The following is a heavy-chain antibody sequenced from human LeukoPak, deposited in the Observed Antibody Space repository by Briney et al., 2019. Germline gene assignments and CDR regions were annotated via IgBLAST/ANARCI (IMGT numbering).Heavy chain of an antibody. J-gene: IGHJ4*02. CDR1: GFTFGDYA. CDR2: IRSKAYGGTT. D-gene: IGHD2-15*01. Sequence: GGSLRLSCTASGFTFGDYAMSWFRQAPGKGLEWVGFIRSKAYGGTTEYAASVKGRFTISRDDSKSIAYLKMNSLKTEDTAVYYCTRRTRGGRYYFDYWGQGTLVTVSS. V-gene: IGHV3-49*03. CDR3: TRRTRGGRYYFDY.